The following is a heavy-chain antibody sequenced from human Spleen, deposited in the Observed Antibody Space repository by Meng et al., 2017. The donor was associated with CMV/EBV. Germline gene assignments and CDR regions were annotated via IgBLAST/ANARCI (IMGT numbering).Heavy chain of an antibody. V-gene: IGHV3-48*04. D-gene: IGHD2-2*01. CDR1: GFIFSSYS. Sequence: GESLKISCAASGFIFSSYSMNWVRQAPGKGLEWVSFISSSSTIYYADSVKGRFTISRDNAKNSLYLQMNSLRAEDTAVYYCARGRYCSSTSCYYLYFDYWGQGTLVTVSS. CDR3: ARGRYCSSTSCYYLYFDY. CDR2: ISSSSTI. J-gene: IGHJ4*02.